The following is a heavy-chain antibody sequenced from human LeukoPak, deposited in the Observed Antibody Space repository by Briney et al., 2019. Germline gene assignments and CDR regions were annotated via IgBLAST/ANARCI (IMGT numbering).Heavy chain of an antibody. CDR3: ARSNRDTDFDY. J-gene: IGHJ4*02. Sequence: EASVKVSCKASGYTFTSYYMHWVRQAPGRGLEWMGIINPSGGSTSYAQKFQGRVTMTRDTSTSTDYMELSSLRSEDTAVYYCARSNRDTDFDYWGQGSLVTVSS. CDR2: INPSGGST. CDR1: GYTFTSYY. V-gene: IGHV1-46*01. D-gene: IGHD1-14*01.